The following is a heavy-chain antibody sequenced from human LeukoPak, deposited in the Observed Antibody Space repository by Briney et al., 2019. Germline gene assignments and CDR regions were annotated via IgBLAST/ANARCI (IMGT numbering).Heavy chain of an antibody. CDR3: ARNRMATIQLGAFDI. J-gene: IGHJ3*02. D-gene: IGHD5-24*01. CDR1: GGTFSSYA. Sequence: SVKVSCKASGGTFSSYAISWVRQAPGQGLEWMGGIIPIFGTANYAQKFQGRVTITTDESTSTAYMELSSLRSEDTAVYYCARNRMATIQLGAFDIWGQGTMVTVSS. V-gene: IGHV1-69*05. CDR2: IIPIFGTA.